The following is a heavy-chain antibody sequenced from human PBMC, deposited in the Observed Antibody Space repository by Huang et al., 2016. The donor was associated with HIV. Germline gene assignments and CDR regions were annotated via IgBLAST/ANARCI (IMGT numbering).Heavy chain of an antibody. J-gene: IGHJ5*02. Sequence: QVQLVQSGSELKKPGASVKLSCKAFGYSFTSFLISWVRQAPGQGLEWMGWIDSNTGKPSYDQGFTGRVVFSFDTAVSTAYLQLSSLKAEDTAVYYCAGRGGYDSVDPWGQGTLVTVSS. V-gene: IGHV7-4-1*02. CDR1: GYSFTSFL. D-gene: IGHD3-16*01. CDR2: IDSNTGKP. CDR3: AGRGGYDSVDP.